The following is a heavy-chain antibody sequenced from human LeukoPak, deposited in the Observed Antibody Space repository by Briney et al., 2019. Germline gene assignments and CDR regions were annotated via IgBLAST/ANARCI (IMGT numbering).Heavy chain of an antibody. CDR1: GFTFSICA. CDR3: AKADGSYKTLIDY. CDR2: ISGSGSST. Sequence: GGSLRLSCAASGFTFSICAMNWVRQAPGKGLEWVSGISGSGSSTYYADSVNGRFTISRDSSKNTVYLQMNSLRADDTAKYYCAKADGSYKTLIDYWGQGTLVTVSS. D-gene: IGHD3-10*01. V-gene: IGHV3-23*01. J-gene: IGHJ4*02.